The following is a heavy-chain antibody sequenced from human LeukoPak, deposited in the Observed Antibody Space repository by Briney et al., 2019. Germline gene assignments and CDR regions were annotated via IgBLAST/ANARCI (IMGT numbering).Heavy chain of an antibody. CDR3: ARVTYGSGSYYGVPLDY. CDR1: GYTFTSYG. D-gene: IGHD3-10*01. Sequence: ASVKVSCKASGYTFTSYGISWVRQAPGQGLEWMGWISAYNGNTNYAQKLQGRVTMTTDTSTSTAYMELRSLRSDDTAVYYCARVTYGSGSYYGVPLDYWGQGTLVTVSS. J-gene: IGHJ4*02. V-gene: IGHV1-18*01. CDR2: ISAYNGNT.